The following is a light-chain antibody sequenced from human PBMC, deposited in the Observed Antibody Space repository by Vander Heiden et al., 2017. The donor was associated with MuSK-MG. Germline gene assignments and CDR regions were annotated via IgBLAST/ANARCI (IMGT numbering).Light chain of an antibody. CDR1: QSISSW. CDR2: AAS. CDR3: QQYCSYAST. V-gene: IGKV1-5*01. J-gene: IGKJ2*01. Sequence: DIQITQSTSTLSASVGVRVTITGRASQSISSWLAWYQQKPGKGPNLLIYAASGLESGVPSRFSGSGSGTEFTLTISCLQPDDFATYYCQQYCSYASTFGQGTKVEI.